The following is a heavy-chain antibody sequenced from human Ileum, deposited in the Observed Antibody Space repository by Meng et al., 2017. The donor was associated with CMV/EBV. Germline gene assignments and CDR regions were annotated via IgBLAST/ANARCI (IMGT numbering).Heavy chain of an antibody. J-gene: IGHJ4*02. CDR1: GFTFTYYG. D-gene: IGHD2-21*01. CDR2: IGGSGDNT. CDR3: AKDRSYCGGYCYSYYFDY. V-gene: IGHV3-23*01. Sequence: GESLKISCAASGFTFTYYGMTWVRQTPGKGLEWVSAIGGSGDNTYYADSVKGRFTISRDNSKNTLYLQMNSMRAEDTAVYYCAKDRSYCGGYCYSYYFDYWGQGTLVTVSS.